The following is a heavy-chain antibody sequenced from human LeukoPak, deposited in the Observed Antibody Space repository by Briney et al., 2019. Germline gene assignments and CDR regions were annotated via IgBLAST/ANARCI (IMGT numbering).Heavy chain of an antibody. CDR2: ISGTGGTI. V-gene: IGHV3-23*01. Sequence: GGSLRLSCAASGFIFSNYAMSWVRQAPGKGLEWVSDISGTGGTIHYADSVKGRFTIYRDNSKSTLYLQMNSLRAEDTAVYYCAKDRARTTATTFDYWGQGTLVTVSS. CDR3: AKDRARTTATTFDY. D-gene: IGHD4-17*01. CDR1: GFIFSNYA. J-gene: IGHJ4*02.